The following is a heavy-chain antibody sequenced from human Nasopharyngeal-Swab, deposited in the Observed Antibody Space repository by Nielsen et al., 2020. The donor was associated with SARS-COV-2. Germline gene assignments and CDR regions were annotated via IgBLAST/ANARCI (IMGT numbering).Heavy chain of an antibody. CDR3: ARGAGPSDWIIDY. CDR1: GYTFTNFA. J-gene: IGHJ4*02. CDR2: INTGNGNT. V-gene: IGHV1-3*04. Sequence: ASVKVSCKTSGYTFTNFAMHWVRQAPGQRLEWMGWINTGNGNTEYSQRFQGRVAITRDTSASTAYMELSSLRSEDTALYYCARGAGPSDWIIDYWGQGTLVTVSS. D-gene: IGHD2-21*02.